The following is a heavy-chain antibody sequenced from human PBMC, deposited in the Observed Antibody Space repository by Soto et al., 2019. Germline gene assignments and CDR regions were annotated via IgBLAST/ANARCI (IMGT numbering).Heavy chain of an antibody. Sequence: GASVKVSCKAYGGTFSSYGLSWVRQAPGQGLEWMGMIIPFIGTSKYAQKCQGRVTISADESTSTGYMELTSLRSEDTALYYCARFVMTTVPASYYYGMDVWGQGTTVTVSS. CDR1: GGTFSSYG. J-gene: IGHJ6*02. CDR3: ARFVMTTVPASYYYGMDV. D-gene: IGHD4-4*01. V-gene: IGHV1-69*11. CDR2: IIPFIGTS.